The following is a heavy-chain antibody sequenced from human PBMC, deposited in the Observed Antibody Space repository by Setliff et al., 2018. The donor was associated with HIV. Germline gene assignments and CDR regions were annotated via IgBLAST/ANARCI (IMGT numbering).Heavy chain of an antibody. Sequence: PSETLSLTCTVSGGSISSGSHYWSWIRQPAGKGLEWIGRIHSSGSTNYNPSLKSRVTTSVDTSKNQFTLKLKSVTAADTAVYYCARATYYYDSSGYYAPLFDYWGQGALVTVSS. CDR1: GGSISSGSHY. CDR2: IHSSGST. D-gene: IGHD3-22*01. V-gene: IGHV4-61*02. J-gene: IGHJ4*02. CDR3: ARATYYYDSSGYYAPLFDY.